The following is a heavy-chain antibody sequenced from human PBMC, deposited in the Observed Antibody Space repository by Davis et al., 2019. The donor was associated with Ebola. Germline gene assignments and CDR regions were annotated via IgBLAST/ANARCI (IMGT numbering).Heavy chain of an antibody. CDR3: ATSSQTVPPDY. D-gene: IGHD4-17*01. Sequence: AASVQVSCKAFRDTFISDYMNWVRQAPGQGLEWMGIINPSGGTTSYAQKFQGRVTMTRDTSTSTVYMELSSLKSEDPAVYYCATSSQTVPPDYWGQGTLVTVSS. CDR2: INPSGGTT. V-gene: IGHV1-46*01. J-gene: IGHJ4*02. CDR1: RDTFISDY.